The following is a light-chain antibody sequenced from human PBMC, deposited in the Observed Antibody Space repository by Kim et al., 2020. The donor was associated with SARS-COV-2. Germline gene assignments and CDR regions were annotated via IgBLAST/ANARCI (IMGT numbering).Light chain of an antibody. CDR2: GAS. CDR3: QQYDSSPLN. J-gene: IGKJ4*01. CDR1: QSVSSN. Sequence: EIVMTQSPATLSVSPGERATLSCRASQSVSSNLAWYQQKPGQAPRLLIYGASTRATGLPARFSGSGSGTAFTLTVSSLQSEDFAVYYCQQYDSSPLNFGGGTKVDI. V-gene: IGKV3-15*01.